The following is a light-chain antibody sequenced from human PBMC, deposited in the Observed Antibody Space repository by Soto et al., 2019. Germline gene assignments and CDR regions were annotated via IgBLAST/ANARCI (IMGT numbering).Light chain of an antibody. V-gene: IGKV3-11*01. J-gene: IGKJ4*01. CDR2: DPS. CDR1: QSVSSY. CDR3: QQRSNLPLT. Sequence: EMVLTQSPATLSLSPGERATLSCRASQSVSSYLAWYQHKPGQAPRLLNYDPSNRANAIPSRFSGSGSGTDFTLTISSLEPEDFAVYYCQQRSNLPLTFGGGTKVEIK.